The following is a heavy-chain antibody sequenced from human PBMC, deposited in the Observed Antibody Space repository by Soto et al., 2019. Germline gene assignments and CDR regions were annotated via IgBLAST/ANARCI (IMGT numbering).Heavy chain of an antibody. CDR3: ARDQYSSGWSTLAAFDI. D-gene: IGHD6-19*01. Sequence: GESLKISCKGSGYSFTSYWISWVRQMPGKGLEWMGRIDPSDSYTNYSPSFQGHVTISADKSISTAYLQWSSLRAEDTAVYYCARDQYSSGWSTLAAFDIWGQGTMVTVSS. CDR1: GYSFTSYW. J-gene: IGHJ3*02. V-gene: IGHV5-10-1*01. CDR2: IDPSDSYT.